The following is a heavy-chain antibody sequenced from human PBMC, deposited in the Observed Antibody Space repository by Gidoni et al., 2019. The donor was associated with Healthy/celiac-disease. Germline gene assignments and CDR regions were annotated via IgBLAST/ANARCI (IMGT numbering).Heavy chain of an antibody. CDR3: ASGHYGSGSYYNGY. J-gene: IGHJ4*02. V-gene: IGHV3-21*01. CDR1: DFTFSSYG. Sequence: EVQLVESGGGLVEPGGSLRLSCAASDFTFSSYGMNWVRQAPGKGLEWVSSISSSISYIYYADSVKGRFTISRDNAKNSLYLQMNSLRAEDTAVYYCASGHYGSGSYYNGYWGQGTLVTVSS. D-gene: IGHD3-10*01. CDR2: ISSSISYI.